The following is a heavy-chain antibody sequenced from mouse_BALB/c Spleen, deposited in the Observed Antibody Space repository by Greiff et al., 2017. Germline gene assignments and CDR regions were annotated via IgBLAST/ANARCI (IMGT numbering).Heavy chain of an antibody. V-gene: IGHV5-12-2*01. CDR2: ISNGGGST. D-gene: IGHD2-1*01. CDR3: ARPSYYGNSYAMDY. Sequence: DVMLVESGGGLVQPGGSLKLSCAASGFTFSSYTMPWVRQTPEKRLEWVAYISNGGGSTYYPDTVKGRFTISRDNAKNTLYLQMSRLKSEDTAMYDCARPSYYGNSYAMDYWGQGTSVTVSS. J-gene: IGHJ4*01. CDR1: GFTFSSYT.